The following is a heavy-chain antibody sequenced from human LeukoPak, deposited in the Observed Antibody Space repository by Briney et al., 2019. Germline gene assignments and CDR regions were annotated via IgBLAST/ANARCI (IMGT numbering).Heavy chain of an antibody. CDR3: ARNRYYYDSSGYYPYYFDY. D-gene: IGHD3-22*01. CDR2: IWYDGSNK. Sequence: GRSLRLSCAASGFTFSSYGMHWVRQAPGKGLEWEAVIWYDGSNKYYADSVKGRFTISTDNSKNTLYLQMNSLRAEDTAVYYCARNRYYYDSSGYYPYYFDYWGQGTLVTVSS. CDR1: GFTFSSYG. J-gene: IGHJ4*02. V-gene: IGHV3-33*01.